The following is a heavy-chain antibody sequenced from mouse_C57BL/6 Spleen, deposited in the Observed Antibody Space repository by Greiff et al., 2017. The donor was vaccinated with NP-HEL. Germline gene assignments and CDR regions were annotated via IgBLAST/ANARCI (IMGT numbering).Heavy chain of an antibody. CDR2: IRNKANGYTT. CDR1: GFTFTDYY. J-gene: IGHJ4*01. CDR3: ARYRLTGTFYAMDY. D-gene: IGHD4-1*01. Sequence: EVQVVESGGGLVQPGGSLSLSCAASGFTFTDYYMSWVRQPPGKALEWLGFIRNKANGYTTEYSASVKGRFTISRANSHSILYLQMNALRAEDSATEDCARYRLTGTFYAMDYWGQGTSVTVSS. V-gene: IGHV7-3*01.